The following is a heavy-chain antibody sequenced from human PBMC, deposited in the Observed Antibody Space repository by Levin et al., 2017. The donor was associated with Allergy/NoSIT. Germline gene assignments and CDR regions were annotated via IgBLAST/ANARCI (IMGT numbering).Heavy chain of an antibody. Sequence: AASVKVSCAASGFTFSSYWMHWVRQAPGKGLVWVSRINSDGSSTSYADSVKGRFTISRDNAKNTLYLQMNSLRAEDTAVYYCARDSYVLRYFDWLEPYAFDIWGQGTMVTVSS. CDR3: ARDSYVLRYFDWLEPYAFDI. CDR1: GFTFSSYW. CDR2: INSDGSST. D-gene: IGHD3-9*01. J-gene: IGHJ3*02. V-gene: IGHV3-74*01.